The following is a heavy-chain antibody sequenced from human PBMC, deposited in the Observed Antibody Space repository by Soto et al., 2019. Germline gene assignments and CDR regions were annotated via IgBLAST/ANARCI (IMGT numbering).Heavy chain of an antibody. D-gene: IGHD1-26*01. CDR1: GLTFSHNG. CDR3: ARYSGKYQGPIDY. J-gene: IGHJ4*02. Sequence: QVQLVESGGGGAQPGRSLRLSCAASGLTFSHNGTHGSRQAPGKGLEWLAVISYDGSNKHYADSVKGRFTVSRDNSKNTLYLQMNSLRAEDTAVYFCARYSGKYQGPIDYWGQGTLVTVSS. V-gene: IGHV3-30*03. CDR2: ISYDGSNK.